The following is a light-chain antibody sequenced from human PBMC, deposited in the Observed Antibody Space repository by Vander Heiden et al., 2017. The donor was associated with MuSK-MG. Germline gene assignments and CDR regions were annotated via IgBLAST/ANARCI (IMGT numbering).Light chain of an antibody. J-gene: IGLJ2*01. Sequence: SALTQPASVSGSLGQSISISCTGTYSDVGAYNYVSWYQQYPGKAPQLLIYDVSYWPSGISHRFSGSKSGDTASLTISGLQAEDEADYFCSSYTTAVTVLFGGGTRLTVL. CDR1: YSDVGAYNY. CDR3: SSYTTAVTVL. V-gene: IGLV2-14*01. CDR2: DVS.